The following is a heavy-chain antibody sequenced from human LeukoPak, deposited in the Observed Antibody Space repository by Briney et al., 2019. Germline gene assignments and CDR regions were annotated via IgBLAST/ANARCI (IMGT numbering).Heavy chain of an antibody. Sequence: GESLKISCKGSGYSFTSYWIGWVRQMPGKGREWMGIIYPGDSDTRYSPCFQGQVTISADKSISTAYLQWSSLKASDTAMYHCARKGRYDAFDIWGQGAMVTVSS. V-gene: IGHV5-51*01. CDR1: GYSFTSYW. CDR3: ARKGRYDAFDI. J-gene: IGHJ3*02. CDR2: IYPGDSDT.